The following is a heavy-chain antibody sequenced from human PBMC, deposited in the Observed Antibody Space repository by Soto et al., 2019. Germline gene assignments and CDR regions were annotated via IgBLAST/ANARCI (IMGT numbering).Heavy chain of an antibody. D-gene: IGHD1-26*01. Sequence: QITLKESGPTLVKPTQTLTLTCTFSGFSLSTSRVGVGWIRQPPGKALEWLAVIYWDDAKTYRPSLKSRLTITNDTSKNPVALTMTNMDPVDTATYYCAHAYCGRSLYWGQGTLVTVSS. J-gene: IGHJ4*02. CDR2: IYWDDAK. CDR1: GFSLSTSRVG. CDR3: AHAYCGRSLY. V-gene: IGHV2-5*02.